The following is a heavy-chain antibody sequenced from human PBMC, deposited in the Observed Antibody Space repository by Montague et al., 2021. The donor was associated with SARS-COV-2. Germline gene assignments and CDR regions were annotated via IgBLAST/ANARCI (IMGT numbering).Heavy chain of an antibody. CDR3: ARATRSIVVLNWFDP. D-gene: IGHD3-22*01. Sequence: TLSLTCTVSGGSISSGGYYWSWIRQHPGKGLEWIGYIYYSGSTYYNPSLESRVTISVDTSKNQFSLKLSSVTAADTAVYYCARATRSIVVLNWFDPWGRGTLVTVSS. V-gene: IGHV4-31*03. J-gene: IGHJ5*02. CDR2: IYYSGST. CDR1: GGSISSGGYY.